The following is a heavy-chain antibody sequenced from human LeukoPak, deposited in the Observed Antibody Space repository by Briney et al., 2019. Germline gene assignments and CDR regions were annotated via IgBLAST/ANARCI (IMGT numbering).Heavy chain of an antibody. J-gene: IGHJ5*02. CDR3: ATVVGSPKYNWFDP. CDR2: IYPGDSDT. CDR1: GYSSTSYW. D-gene: IGHD1-26*01. V-gene: IGHV5-51*01. Sequence: GESLKISCKGSGYSSTSYWISWVRQMPGKGLEWMGIIYPGDSDTRYSPSFQGQVTISADESISTAYLQWSSLKASDTAIYYCATVVGSPKYNWFDPWGQGTLVTVSS.